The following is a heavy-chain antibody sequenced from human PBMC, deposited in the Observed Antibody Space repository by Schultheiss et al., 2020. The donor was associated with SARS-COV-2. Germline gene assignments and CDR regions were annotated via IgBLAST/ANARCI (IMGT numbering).Heavy chain of an antibody. CDR1: GFTFSSYA. D-gene: IGHD3-3*01. J-gene: IGHJ6*02. CDR2: ISGSGGST. Sequence: GGSLRLSCAASGFTFSSYAMSWVRQAPGKGLEWVSAISGSGGSTYYADSVKGRFTISRDNAKNSLYLQMNSLRAEDTAVYYCASQYYDFWSGSLGYYYYGMDVWGQGTTVTVSS. V-gene: IGHV3-23*01. CDR3: ASQYYDFWSGSLGYYYYGMDV.